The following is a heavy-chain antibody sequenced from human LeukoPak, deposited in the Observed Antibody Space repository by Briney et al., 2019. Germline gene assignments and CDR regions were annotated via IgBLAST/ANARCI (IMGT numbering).Heavy chain of an antibody. Sequence: GGSLRLSCAASGFPFSRYDMHWVRQTPEKGLEWVANIHDDGIVTHYVDSVKGRFTISRDNARNSVNLQLNSLRVEDTALYYCARGRGWVDHWGQGTLVTVSS. J-gene: IGHJ4*02. D-gene: IGHD3-16*01. CDR2: IHDDGIVT. V-gene: IGHV3-7*01. CDR3: ARGRGWVDH. CDR1: GFPFSRYD.